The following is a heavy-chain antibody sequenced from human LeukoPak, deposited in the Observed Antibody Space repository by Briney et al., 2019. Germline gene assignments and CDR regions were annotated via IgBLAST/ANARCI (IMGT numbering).Heavy chain of an antibody. V-gene: IGHV3-48*03. CDR2: ISSSGSTI. D-gene: IGHD5-18*01. Sequence: GGSLRLSCAASGFTFSSYEMNWVRQAPGKGLEWVSYISSSGSTIYYADSVKGRFTISRDNAKNSLYLQMNSLRAEDTAAYYCASSRIMDTAMGGAFDIWGQGTMVTVSS. CDR3: ASSRIMDTAMGGAFDI. CDR1: GFTFSSYE. J-gene: IGHJ3*02.